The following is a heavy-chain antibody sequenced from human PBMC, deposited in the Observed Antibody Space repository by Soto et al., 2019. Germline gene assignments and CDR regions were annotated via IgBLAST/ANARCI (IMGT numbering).Heavy chain of an antibody. D-gene: IGHD2-2*01. CDR3: ARRGIVVVPAAIPQAASSYYYMDV. CDR2: IYYSGST. J-gene: IGHJ6*03. CDR1: GGSISSYY. Sequence: PSETLSLTCTVSGGSISSYYWSWIRQPPGKGLEWIGYIYYSGSTNYNPSLKSRVTISVDTSKNQFSLKLSSVTAADTAVYYCARRGIVVVPAAIPQAASSYYYMDVWGKGTTVTVSS. V-gene: IGHV4-59*08.